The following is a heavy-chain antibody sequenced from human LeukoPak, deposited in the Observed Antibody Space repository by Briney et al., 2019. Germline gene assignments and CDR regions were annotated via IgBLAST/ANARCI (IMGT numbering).Heavy chain of an antibody. CDR3: AKDLGGDNPY. J-gene: IGHJ4*02. V-gene: IGHV3-21*04. CDR2: ISSSSSYI. D-gene: IGHD2-21*02. CDR1: GFTFSSYS. Sequence: GGSLRLSCAASGFTFSSYSMNGVRQAPGKGLEGVSSISSSSSYIYYADSVKGRSTISRDNAKNSLYLQMNSLRAEDTAVYYCAKDLGGDNPYWGQGTLVTVSS.